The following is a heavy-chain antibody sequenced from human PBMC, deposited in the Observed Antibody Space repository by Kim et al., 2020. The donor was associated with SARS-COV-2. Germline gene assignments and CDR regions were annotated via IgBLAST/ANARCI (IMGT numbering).Heavy chain of an antibody. CDR3: ARANYYGSGTPGYAY. J-gene: IGHJ4*02. V-gene: IGHV4-61*01. D-gene: IGHD3-10*01. Sequence: SETLSLTCTVSGGSVSSGSYYWSWIRQPPGKGLEWIGYIYYSGSTNYNPSLKSRVTISVDTSKNQFSLKLSSVTAADTAVYYCARANYYGSGTPGYAYWGQGTLVTVSS. CDR1: GGSVSSGSYY. CDR2: IYYSGST.